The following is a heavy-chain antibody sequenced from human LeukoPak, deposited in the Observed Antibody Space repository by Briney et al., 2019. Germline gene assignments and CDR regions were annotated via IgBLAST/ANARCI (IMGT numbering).Heavy chain of an antibody. V-gene: IGHV3-23*01. D-gene: IGHD5-18*01. Sequence: GGSLRLSCAASGFTFSNYAMSWVRQAPGKGLEWVSAITGSGGNTYYADSVKGRFTISRDNSKNTLYFQMNSLRVEDTAIYYCAKDRAGYSYGTFEAWGQGALVTVSS. J-gene: IGHJ4*02. CDR1: GFTFSNYA. CDR3: AKDRAGYSYGTFEA. CDR2: ITGSGGNT.